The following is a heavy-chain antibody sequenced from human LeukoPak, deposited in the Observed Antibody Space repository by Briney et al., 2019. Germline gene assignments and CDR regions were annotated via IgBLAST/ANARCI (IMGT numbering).Heavy chain of an antibody. Sequence: SETLSLTCTVSGDSISSSSYYWGWIRQPPGKGLEWIGSIYYSGSIYYNPSLKSRVTISVDTSKNQFSLKLSSVTAADTAVYYCARASYYDILTGYYKHDAFDIWGQGTMVTVSS. CDR1: GDSISSSSYY. J-gene: IGHJ3*02. CDR2: IYYSGSI. CDR3: ARASYYDILTGYYKHDAFDI. D-gene: IGHD3-9*01. V-gene: IGHV4-39*07.